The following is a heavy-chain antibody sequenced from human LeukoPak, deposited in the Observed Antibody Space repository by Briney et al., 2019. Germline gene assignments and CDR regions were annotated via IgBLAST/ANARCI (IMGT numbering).Heavy chain of an antibody. CDR2: ISYDGSNK. Sequence: GGSLRLSCAASGFTFSSYAMHWVRQAPGKGLEWVAVISYDGSNKYYADSVKGRLTISRDNSKNTLYLQMNSLRAEDTAVYYCAREGPRGNSQFDYWGQGTLVTVSS. V-gene: IGHV3-30*04. CDR1: GFTFSSYA. D-gene: IGHD2/OR15-2a*01. CDR3: AREGPRGNSQFDY. J-gene: IGHJ4*02.